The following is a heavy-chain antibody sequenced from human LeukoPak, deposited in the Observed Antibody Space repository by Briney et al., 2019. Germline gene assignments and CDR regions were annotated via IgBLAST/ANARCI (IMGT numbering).Heavy chain of an antibody. J-gene: IGHJ4*02. CDR1: GYTFTGYY. CDR3: ATYDSSGYNYRY. CDR2: INPNSGGT. D-gene: IGHD3-22*01. Sequence: AASVKVSCKASGYTFTGYYMHWVRQAPGQGLEWMGWINPNSGGTNYAQKFQGRVTMTRDTSISTAYMELSRMRSDDTAVYYCATYDSSGYNYRYWGQGTLVTVSS. V-gene: IGHV1-2*02.